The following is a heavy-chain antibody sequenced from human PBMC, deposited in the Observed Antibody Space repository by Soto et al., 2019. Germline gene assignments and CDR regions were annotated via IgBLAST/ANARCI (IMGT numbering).Heavy chain of an antibody. D-gene: IGHD1-1*01. V-gene: IGHV3-21*01. J-gene: IGHJ6*03. CDR2: ISSSSSYI. CDR3: ARVSLHSERFRPPYYYMDV. CDR1: GFTFSSYS. Sequence: EVQLVESGGGLVKPGGSLRLSCAASGFTFSSYSMNWVRQAPGKGLEWVSSISSSSSYIYYADSVKGRFTISRDNAKNSVYLQMNSLRAEDTAVYYCARVSLHSERFRPPYYYMDVWGKGTTVTVSS.